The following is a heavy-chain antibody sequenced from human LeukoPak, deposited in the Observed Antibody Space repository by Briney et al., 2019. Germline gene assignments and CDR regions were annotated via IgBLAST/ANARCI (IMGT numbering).Heavy chain of an antibody. D-gene: IGHD3-22*01. Sequence: ASVKVSCKASGYTFTSYGISWVRQAPGQGLEWMGWISAYNGNTNHAQKLQGRVTMTTDTSTSTAYMELRSLRSDDTAVYYCARDLDYYDSSGYYYSAFDIWGQGTMVTVSS. CDR2: ISAYNGNT. J-gene: IGHJ3*02. CDR1: GYTFTSYG. V-gene: IGHV1-18*01. CDR3: ARDLDYYDSSGYYYSAFDI.